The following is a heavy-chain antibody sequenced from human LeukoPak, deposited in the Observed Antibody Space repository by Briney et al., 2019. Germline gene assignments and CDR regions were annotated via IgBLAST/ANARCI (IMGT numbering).Heavy chain of an antibody. D-gene: IGHD6-19*01. Sequence: SETLSLTCAVYGGSFSGYYWGWIRPPPGKGLEWSGSIYHSGSTYYNPSLKSRVTISVDTSKNQFSLKLSSVTAADTAVYYCARDRFGGWYALFDYWGQGTLVTVSS. CDR3: ARDRFGGWYALFDY. V-gene: IGHV4-38-2*02. CDR1: GGSFSGYY. J-gene: IGHJ4*02. CDR2: IYHSGST.